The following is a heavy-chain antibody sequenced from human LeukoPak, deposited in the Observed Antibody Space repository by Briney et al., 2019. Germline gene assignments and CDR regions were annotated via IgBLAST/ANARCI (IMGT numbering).Heavy chain of an antibody. CDR1: GFTFNSFA. Sequence: GGSLRLSCAASGFTFNSFAMTWVRQAPGKGLEWVSAITGSGGSTYYVDSVKGRFTISRDNSKNTLYLQMNSLRAEDTAVYYCARGDHMALDYWGQGTLVTVSS. CDR2: ITGSGGST. J-gene: IGHJ4*02. D-gene: IGHD2-21*01. CDR3: ARGDHMALDY. V-gene: IGHV3-23*01.